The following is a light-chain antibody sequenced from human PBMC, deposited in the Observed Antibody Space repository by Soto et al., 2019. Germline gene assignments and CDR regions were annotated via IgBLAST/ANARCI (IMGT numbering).Light chain of an antibody. CDR3: CSHAGGSSWV. Sequence: QSALTQPGSVSGSPGQSVTISCTGTSGDVGAYDRVSWYQHHPTKAPKLIIYDVTNRPSGVPYRFSGSKSGSTASLTISGLQAEDDADYYCCSHAGGSSWVFGGGTKLTVL. CDR1: SGDVGAYDR. CDR2: DVT. J-gene: IGLJ3*02. V-gene: IGLV2-11*01.